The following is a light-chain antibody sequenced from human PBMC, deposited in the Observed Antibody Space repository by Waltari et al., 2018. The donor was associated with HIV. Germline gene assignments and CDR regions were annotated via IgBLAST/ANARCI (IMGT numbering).Light chain of an antibody. Sequence: QSVLTQPPSVSAAPGQTVTISCSGSSSNIGNNYVSWHKHVPGTAPKLLIYDSNKRPSGVSNRFSGSKSGITASLTISGLQADDEADYYCISYTSSSTFGVFGTGTKVTVL. J-gene: IGLJ1*01. V-gene: IGLV1-51*01. CDR1: SSNIGNNY. CDR2: DSN. CDR3: ISYTSSSTFGV.